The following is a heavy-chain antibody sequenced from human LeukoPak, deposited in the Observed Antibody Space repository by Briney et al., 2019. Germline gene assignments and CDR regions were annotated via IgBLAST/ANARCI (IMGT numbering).Heavy chain of an antibody. CDR3: VKDRGRDIFTGDSYAFEI. V-gene: IGHV3-43*02. CDR2: ISGDGDST. J-gene: IGHJ3*02. D-gene: IGHD3-9*01. Sequence: QPGGSLRLSCAASGFTFDDYAMHWVRQAPGKGLEWVSLISGDGDSTYYADSIKGRFTISRDNSRNSLYLQMSSLRAEDTAVYSCVKDRGRDIFTGDSYAFEIWGQGTMVTVSS. CDR1: GFTFDDYA.